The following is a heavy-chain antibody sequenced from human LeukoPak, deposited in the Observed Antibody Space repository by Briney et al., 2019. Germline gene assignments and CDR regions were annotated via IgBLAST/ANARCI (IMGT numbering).Heavy chain of an antibody. D-gene: IGHD5-24*01. CDR2: IHHSGET. V-gene: IGHV4-4*02. CDR1: DDPIISAYW. Sequence: SETLSLTCTVSDDPIISAYWWHWVRRSPRKGLEWIGAIHHSGETYYSPSLEGRVLISLDKSKSQFSLRLDSLTAADTAVYFCARDGWAGYNLGYWGPGTLVTVSS. J-gene: IGHJ4*02. CDR3: ARDGWAGYNLGY.